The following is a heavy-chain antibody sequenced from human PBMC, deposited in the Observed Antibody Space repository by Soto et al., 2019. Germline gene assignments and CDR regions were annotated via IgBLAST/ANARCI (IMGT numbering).Heavy chain of an antibody. V-gene: IGHV3-21*01. Sequence: GGSLRLSCASSGFTFASYNMLWVRQAPGKWLEWVASISTNSDYIYHADSVKGRFTVSRDNAKKSLFLEMTTLRDEDTAVYYCARGGSAERRTDGDYYYYYPMDVWGQGXTVTVS. CDR3: ARGGSAERRTDGDYYYYYPMDV. D-gene: IGHD3-16*01. CDR2: ISTNSDYI. CDR1: GFTFASYN. J-gene: IGHJ6*02.